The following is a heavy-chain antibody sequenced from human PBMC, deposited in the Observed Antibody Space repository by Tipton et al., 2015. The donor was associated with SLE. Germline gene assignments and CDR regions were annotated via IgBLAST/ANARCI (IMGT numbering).Heavy chain of an antibody. CDR3: ARDSRWFGDNYYYILDV. V-gene: IGHV4-4*09. D-gene: IGHD3-10*01. CDR2: IYTSGST. CDR1: GGSISSYY. J-gene: IGHJ6*02. Sequence: LRLSCTVSGGSISSYYWSWIRQPPGKGLEWIGYIYTSGSTNFNPSLKTRVTISVDTSKNQFSLKLSSVTAADTAVYYCARDSRWFGDNYYYILDVWGQGTTVTVSS.